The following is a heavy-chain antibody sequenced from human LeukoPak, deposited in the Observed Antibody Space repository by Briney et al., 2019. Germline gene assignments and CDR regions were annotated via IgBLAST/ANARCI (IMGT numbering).Heavy chain of an antibody. J-gene: IGHJ5*02. Sequence: SETLSLTCTVSGGSISSSSYYWGWIRQPPGKGLEWIGSIYYSGSTYYNPSLKSRVTISVDTSKNQFSLKLSSVTAADTAVYYCARDKWLRVKGNWFDPWGQGTLVTVSS. CDR3: ARDKWLRVKGNWFDP. CDR1: GGSISSSSYY. D-gene: IGHD5-12*01. CDR2: IYYSGST. V-gene: IGHV4-39*07.